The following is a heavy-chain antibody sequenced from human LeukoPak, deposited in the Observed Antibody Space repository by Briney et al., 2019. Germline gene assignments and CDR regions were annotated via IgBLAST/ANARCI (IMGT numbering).Heavy chain of an antibody. D-gene: IGHD6-25*01. CDR3: ARGEAATGYFDY. CDR1: GYIFTSYV. CDR2: INAGNGNT. Sequence: ASVKVSCKASGYIFTSYVINWVRQAPGQGLEWMGWINAGNGNTKYSQEFQGRVTITRDTSASTAYMELSSLRSEDMAVYYCARGEAATGYFDYWGQGTLVTVSS. J-gene: IGHJ4*02. V-gene: IGHV1-3*03.